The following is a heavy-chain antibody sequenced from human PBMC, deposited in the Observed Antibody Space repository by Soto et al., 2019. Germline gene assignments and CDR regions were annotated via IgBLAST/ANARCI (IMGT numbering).Heavy chain of an antibody. J-gene: IGHJ6*02. CDR2: ISVYNGNT. V-gene: IGHV1-18*01. CDR1: GYTFTSYG. D-gene: IGHD1-1*01. Sequence: QVQLVQSGAEVKKLGASVKVSCKASGYTFTSYGISWVRQAPGQGLEWMGWISVYNGNTKYAQNLQGRVTMTTDTSTSTAYMELRSLRSDDTAVYYWARDWYIGNTMDAWGQGTTVTVSS. CDR3: ARDWYIGNTMDA.